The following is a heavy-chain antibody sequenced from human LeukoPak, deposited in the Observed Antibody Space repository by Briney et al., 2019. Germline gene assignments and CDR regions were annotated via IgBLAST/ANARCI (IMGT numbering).Heavy chain of an antibody. D-gene: IGHD2-2*02. CDR3: ARHLGYCSSTSCYTYFDL. Sequence: PSQTLSLTCAVSGGSISNYYWSWIREPPGKGLEWIGDIYYSGRPNYNPSLKSRVTISVDTAKNQFPLKLSSVTAADTAVYYCARHLGYCSSTSCYTYFDLWGRGTLVTVSS. J-gene: IGHJ2*01. CDR2: IYYSGRP. CDR1: GGSISNYY. V-gene: IGHV4-59*08.